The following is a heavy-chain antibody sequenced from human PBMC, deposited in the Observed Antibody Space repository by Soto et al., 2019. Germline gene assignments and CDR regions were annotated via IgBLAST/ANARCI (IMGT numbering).Heavy chain of an antibody. CDR3: AKRPGAAGYGDYRPVSWFDP. V-gene: IGHV3-23*01. Sequence: EVQLLESGGGLVQPGGSLRLSCAASGFTFSSYAMSWVRQAPGKGLEWVSAISGSGGSTYYADSVKGRFTISRDNYKNTLYLQMNSLRAEDTAVNYCAKRPGAAGYGDYRPVSWFDPWGQGTLVTVSS. J-gene: IGHJ5*02. D-gene: IGHD4-17*01. CDR2: ISGSGGST. CDR1: GFTFSSYA.